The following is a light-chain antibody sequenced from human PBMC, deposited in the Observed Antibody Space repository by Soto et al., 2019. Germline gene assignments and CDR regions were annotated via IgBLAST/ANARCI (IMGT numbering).Light chain of an antibody. CDR2: DDN. CDR3: GSWDSSLSAYV. CDR1: STNIGGNS. J-gene: IGLJ1*01. V-gene: IGLV1-51*01. Sequence: QSVMTQPPSVSAAPGQKVTISCSGSSTNIGGNSVSWYQQLPGTAPQLLIYDDNKRPSGIPDRFSGSKSGTNATLGITGFQTGDEADYYCGSWDSSLSAYVFGTGTKLTVL.